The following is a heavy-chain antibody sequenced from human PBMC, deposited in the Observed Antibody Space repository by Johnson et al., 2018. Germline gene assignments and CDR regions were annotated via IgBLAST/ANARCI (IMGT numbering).Heavy chain of an antibody. CDR1: GFTFSSYW. V-gene: IGHV3-74*01. J-gene: IGHJ3*02. Sequence: VQLVESGGGLVQPGGSLRLSCAASGFTFSSYWMHWVRQAPGKGLVWVSRINSAGSSTSYADSVKGRFTISRDNAKNTLHLQRTSLRAEDTAVYYCAREEEGALDIWGQGTMVAVSS. CDR3: AREEEGALDI. CDR2: INSAGSST.